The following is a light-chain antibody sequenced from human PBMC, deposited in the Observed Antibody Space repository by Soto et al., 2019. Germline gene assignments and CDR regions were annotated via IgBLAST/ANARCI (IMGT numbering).Light chain of an antibody. Sequence: QSVLTQPPSVSVAPGQKVTISCSGSSTNIGNNYVSWYQHLPGTAPKLLIYDNSERPSGIPDRFSGSKSGTSATLGITGLQTGDEADYYCGTWDSSLSAGVFGGGTKLTVL. CDR2: DNS. CDR1: STNIGNNY. J-gene: IGLJ2*01. CDR3: GTWDSSLSAGV. V-gene: IGLV1-51*01.